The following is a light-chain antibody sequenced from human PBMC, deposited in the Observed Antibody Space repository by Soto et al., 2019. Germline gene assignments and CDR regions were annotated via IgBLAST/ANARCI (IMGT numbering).Light chain of an antibody. CDR1: RDVGSD. Sequence: QMTQSPSSLSASVGDRGTVTCRASRDVGSDVSCYQQKPGQAPKLLIYAASNLYTGVPSRFSGSRFGTEFTLTISSLQPEDFASYYCLQDYGDSWTFGQGTKVDIK. J-gene: IGKJ1*01. V-gene: IGKV1-6*01. CDR3: LQDYGDSWT. CDR2: AAS.